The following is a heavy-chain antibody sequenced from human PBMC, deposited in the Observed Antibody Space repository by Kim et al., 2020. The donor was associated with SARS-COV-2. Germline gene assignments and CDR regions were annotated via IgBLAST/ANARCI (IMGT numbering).Heavy chain of an antibody. V-gene: IGHV3-30-3*01. J-gene: IGHJ6*02. Sequence: GGSLRLSCAASGFTFSSYAMHWVRQAPGKGLEWVAVISYGGSNKYYADSVKGRFTISRDNSKNTLYLQMNSLRAEDTAVYYCARDSYCSSTSCYLDYYGMDVWGQGTTVTVSS. CDR1: GFTFSSYA. CDR3: ARDSYCSSTSCYLDYYGMDV. D-gene: IGHD2-2*01. CDR2: ISYGGSNK.